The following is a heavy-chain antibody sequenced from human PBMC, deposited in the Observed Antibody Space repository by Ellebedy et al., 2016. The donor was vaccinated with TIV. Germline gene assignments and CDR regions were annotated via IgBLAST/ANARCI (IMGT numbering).Heavy chain of an antibody. CDR3: ARDSKADSSGYYRDYYNYGMDV. Sequence: ASVKVSCKASGGTFSSYAISWVRQAPGQGLEWMGGIIPIFGTANYAQKFQGRVTITADKSTSTAYMELSSLRSEDTAVYYCARDSKADSSGYYRDYYNYGMDVWGQGTTVTVSS. CDR2: IIPIFGTA. CDR1: GGTFSSYA. V-gene: IGHV1-69*06. J-gene: IGHJ6*02. D-gene: IGHD3-22*01.